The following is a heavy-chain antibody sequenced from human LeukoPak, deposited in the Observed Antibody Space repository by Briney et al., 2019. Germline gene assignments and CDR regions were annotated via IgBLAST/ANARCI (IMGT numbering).Heavy chain of an antibody. V-gene: IGHV1-69*13. CDR3: ASSIYSGYDFSPLYYYGMDV. CDR2: IIPIFGTA. CDR1: GYTFTSYG. Sequence: SGKVSCKASGYTFTSYGISWVRQAPGQGLEWMGGIIPIFGTANYAQKFQGRVTITADESTSTAYMELSSLRSEDTAVYYCASSIYSGYDFSPLYYYGMDVWGQGTTVTVSS. J-gene: IGHJ6*02. D-gene: IGHD5-12*01.